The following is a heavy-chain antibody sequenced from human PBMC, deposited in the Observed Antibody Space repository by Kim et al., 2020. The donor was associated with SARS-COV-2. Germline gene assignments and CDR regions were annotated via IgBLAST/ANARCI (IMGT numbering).Heavy chain of an antibody. J-gene: IGHJ6*02. Sequence: GRFTISRDNAKNTLYLQMNSLRAEDTAVYYCARDHRYAIAVAGSRPVDVWGQGTTVTVSS. V-gene: IGHV3-74*01. CDR3: ARDHRYAIAVAGSRPVDV. D-gene: IGHD6-19*01.